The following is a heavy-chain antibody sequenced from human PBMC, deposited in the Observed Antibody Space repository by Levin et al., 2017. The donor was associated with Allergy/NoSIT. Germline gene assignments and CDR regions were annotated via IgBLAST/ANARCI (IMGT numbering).Heavy chain of an antibody. Sequence: SQTLSLPCTVSGGSIRSSSYYWGWIRQPPGKGLEWIGSIYYSGSTYYNPSLKSRVTISVDTSKNQFSLKLSSVTAADTAVYYCARHASLYSSGWYVRSVLFDYWGQGTLVTVSS. CDR3: ARHASLYSSGWYVRSVLFDY. CDR2: IYYSGST. D-gene: IGHD6-19*01. CDR1: GGSIRSSSYY. V-gene: IGHV4-39*01. J-gene: IGHJ4*02.